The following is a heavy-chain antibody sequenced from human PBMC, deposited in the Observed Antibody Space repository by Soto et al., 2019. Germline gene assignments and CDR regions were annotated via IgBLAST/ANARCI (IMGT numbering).Heavy chain of an antibody. CDR3: AKDFTAYLSSWFHF. D-gene: IGHD6-13*01. CDR1: EFTFSSNA. Sequence: EVQLLESGGGLVQPGGSLRLSCAASEFTFSSNAMHWVRQAPGKGLEWVSGITGSGSTTFYADSVKGRFTISRDNSKNTLYLHMISLRAEDTAIYYCAKDFTAYLSSWFHFWGQGTLVTVSS. CDR2: ITGSGSTT. V-gene: IGHV3-23*01. J-gene: IGHJ5*01.